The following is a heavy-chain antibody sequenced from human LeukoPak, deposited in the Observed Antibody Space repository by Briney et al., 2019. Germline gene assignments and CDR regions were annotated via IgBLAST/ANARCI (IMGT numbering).Heavy chain of an antibody. V-gene: IGHV3-48*01. CDR3: ARDHNYAFDN. CDR2: IGIDSGNT. CDR1: GFPFIEYS. Sequence: GGSLRLSCTASGFPFIEYSMNWVRQAPGKGLEWISYIGIDSGNTKYADSVRGRFTISADKAKNSLYPQMNSLRVEDTAVYYCARDHNYAFDNWGQGTLVSVAS. J-gene: IGHJ4*02. D-gene: IGHD1-1*01.